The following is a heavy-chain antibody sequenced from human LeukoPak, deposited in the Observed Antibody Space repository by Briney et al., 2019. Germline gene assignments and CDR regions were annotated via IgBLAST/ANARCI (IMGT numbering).Heavy chain of an antibody. D-gene: IGHD3-10*01. Sequence: GGSLRLSCAASGFTFSSYAMHWVRQAPGKGLEWVAVISYDGSNKYYADSVKGRFTISRDNSKNTLYLQMNSLRAADTAVYYCARDAYYGSDDAFDIWGQGTVVTVSS. CDR1: GFTFSSYA. CDR3: ARDAYYGSDDAFDI. V-gene: IGHV3-30-3*01. CDR2: ISYDGSNK. J-gene: IGHJ3*02.